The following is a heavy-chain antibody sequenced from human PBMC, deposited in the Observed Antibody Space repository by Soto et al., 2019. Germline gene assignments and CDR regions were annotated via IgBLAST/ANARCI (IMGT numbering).Heavy chain of an antibody. CDR1: GFSLSTSGVG. V-gene: IGHV2-5*02. Sequence: SGPTLVNPTQTLTLTCTFSGFSLSTSGVGVGWIRQPPGKALEWLALIYWDDDKRYSPSLKSRLTITKDTSKNQVVLTMANLDPADTATYYCAHRVLRTVFGLVTTTAIYFDFWGQGTPVTVSS. CDR3: AHRVLRTVFGLVTTTAIYFDF. D-gene: IGHD3-3*01. CDR2: IYWDDDK. J-gene: IGHJ4*02.